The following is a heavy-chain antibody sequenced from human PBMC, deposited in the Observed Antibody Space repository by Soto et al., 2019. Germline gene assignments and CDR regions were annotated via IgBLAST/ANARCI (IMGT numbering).Heavy chain of an antibody. Sequence: PGGPLRLSCATPGFTCSTCAMSWVRQAPGKGLEWVSIISGSGTVTFYADSVKGRFSISRDSSKNTLFLQMNSLRAEDTAVYYCAKHSSGSYRPFDHWGQGA. J-gene: IGHJ4*02. CDR1: GFTCSTCA. CDR3: AKHSSGSYRPFDH. D-gene: IGHD3-22*01. CDR2: ISGSGTVT. V-gene: IGHV3-23*01.